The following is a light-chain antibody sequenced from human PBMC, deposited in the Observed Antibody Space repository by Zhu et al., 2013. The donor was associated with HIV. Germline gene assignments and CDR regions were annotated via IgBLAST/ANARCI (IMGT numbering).Light chain of an antibody. CDR3: QQLSNYPLT. J-gene: IGKJ4*01. CDR2: AAS. V-gene: IGKV1-9*01. Sequence: DIQLTQSPSFLSSSVGDRVTITCRASQDISSYLAWYQAKPGKAPKLLIYAASTLQSGVPSRFSGSESGTEFTLTISSLQPEDSATYYCQQLSNYPLTFGGGTKVEIK. CDR1: QDISSY.